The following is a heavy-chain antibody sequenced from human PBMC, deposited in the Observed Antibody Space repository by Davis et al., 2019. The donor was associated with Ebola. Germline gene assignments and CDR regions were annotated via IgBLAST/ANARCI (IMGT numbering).Heavy chain of an antibody. CDR2: INYSGNT. D-gene: IGHD4-17*01. V-gene: IGHV4-59*01. CDR1: SGSISSYY. J-gene: IGHJ6*02. CDR3: AGETYGDYGLYYYGMDV. Sequence: MPSETLSLTCTVSSGSISSYYWSWIRQPPGKGLEWIGYINYSGNTKYNPSLKSRVSISVDTSKNQFSLKLSSVTAADTAVYYCAGETYGDYGLYYYGMDVWGQGTTVTVSS.